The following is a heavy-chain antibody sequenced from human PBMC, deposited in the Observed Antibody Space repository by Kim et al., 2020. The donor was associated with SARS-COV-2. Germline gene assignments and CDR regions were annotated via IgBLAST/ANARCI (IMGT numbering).Heavy chain of an antibody. CDR3: ARDLVAAAGGYYYYGMDV. D-gene: IGHD6-13*01. J-gene: IGHJ6*02. Sequence: VKGRFTISRDNAKNSLHLQMNSLRAEDTAVYYCARDLVAAAGGYYYYGMDVWGQGTTVTVSS. V-gene: IGHV3-11*01.